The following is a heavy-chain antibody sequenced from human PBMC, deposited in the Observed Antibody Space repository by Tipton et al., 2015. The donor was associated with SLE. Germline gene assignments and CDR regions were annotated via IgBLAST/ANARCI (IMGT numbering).Heavy chain of an antibody. CDR1: GFSIINFA. CDR3: AKVTWNPGPDV. D-gene: IGHD1-1*01. V-gene: IGHV3-23*01. CDR2: ATDSGSGT. J-gene: IGHJ6*04. Sequence: GSLRLSCAGSGFSIINFAMSWVRQAPGKGLEWVSAATDSGSGTAYADSVRGRFTVSRDNSKNTLYLQMNSLRVEDTAVYYCAKVTWNPGPDVWGKGTTVTVSS.